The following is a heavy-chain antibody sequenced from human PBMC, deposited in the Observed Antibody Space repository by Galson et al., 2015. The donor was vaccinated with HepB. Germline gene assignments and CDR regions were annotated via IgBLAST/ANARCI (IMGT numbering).Heavy chain of an antibody. V-gene: IGHV1-46*01. J-gene: IGHJ5*02. CDR1: GYTFTSYY. CDR2: INPSGGST. Sequence: SVKVSCKASGYTFTSYYMHWVRQAPGQGLEWMGIINPSGGSTSYAQKFQGRVTMTRDTSTSTVYMEPSSLRSEDMAVYYCASSSVIPYWFDPWGQGTLVTVSS. CDR3: ASSSVIPYWFDP. D-gene: IGHD6-19*01.